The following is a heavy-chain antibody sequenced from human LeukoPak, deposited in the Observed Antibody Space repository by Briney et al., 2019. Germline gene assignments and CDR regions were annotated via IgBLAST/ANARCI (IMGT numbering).Heavy chain of an antibody. V-gene: IGHV3-23*01. D-gene: IGHD2-15*01. Sequence: GGSLRLSCAASGFTFSDYYMSWVRQAPGKGLEWVSAISGSGGSTYYADSVKGRFTISRDNSKNTLYLQMNSLRAEDTAVYYCAKDQGGSRKGYFDYWGQGTLVTVSS. CDR2: ISGSGGST. CDR1: GFTFSDYY. CDR3: AKDQGGSRKGYFDY. J-gene: IGHJ4*02.